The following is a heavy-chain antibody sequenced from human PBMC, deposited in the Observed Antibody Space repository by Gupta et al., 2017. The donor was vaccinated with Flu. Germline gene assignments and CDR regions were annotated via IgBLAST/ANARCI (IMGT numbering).Heavy chain of an antibody. Sequence: IWVRQAPGEGVEWVAVISGGSESPNSAESVRGRFTISRDNSKNTLYLQMNSLTVEDTAVYYCAREGEVVVAGRLYYYFMDVWGKGTTVIVSS. CDR3: AREGEVVVAGRLYYYFMDV. D-gene: IGHD3-22*01. J-gene: IGHJ6*04. CDR2: ISGGSESP. V-gene: IGHV3-23*01.